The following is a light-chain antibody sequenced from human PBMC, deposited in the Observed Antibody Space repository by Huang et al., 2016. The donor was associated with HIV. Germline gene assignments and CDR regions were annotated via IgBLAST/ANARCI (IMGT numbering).Light chain of an antibody. J-gene: IGKJ1*01. Sequence: EVLLTQSPGTLSLSPGEGATLACRASQTLNTTYLAWYQQKPGQSPRLLIHGASNRATGIPDRFSGSGSGTDFTLTIAKLEAEDIAVYYCQQYDSSPGTFGQGTKVEF. CDR1: QTLNTTY. CDR2: GAS. V-gene: IGKV3-20*01. CDR3: QQYDSSPGT.